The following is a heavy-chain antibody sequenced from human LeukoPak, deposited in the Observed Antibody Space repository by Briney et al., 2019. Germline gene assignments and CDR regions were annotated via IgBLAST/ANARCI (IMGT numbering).Heavy chain of an antibody. D-gene: IGHD4-23*01. J-gene: IGHJ4*02. CDR2: IYSGVGT. V-gene: IGHV3-53*01. CDR3: ARVYGGPSYYFDY. CDR1: GFTVSSSY. Sequence: GGSLRLSCVVSGFTVSSSYMSWVRQAPGKGLEWVSVIYSGVGTYYADSVKGRFTISRDNSKNTLYLQMNSLRAEDTAVYYCARVYGGPSYYFDYWGQGTLVTVSS.